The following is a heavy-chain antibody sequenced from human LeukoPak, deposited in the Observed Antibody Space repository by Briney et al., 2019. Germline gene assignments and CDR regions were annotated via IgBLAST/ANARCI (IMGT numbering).Heavy chain of an antibody. CDR3: ARVPTVTFFDY. Sequence: SETLSLTCAVSGGSISSSSYYWGWIRQPPGKGLEWIGSIYYSASTYYNPSLKSRVTISVDTSKNQFSLKLSSVTAADTAVYYCARVPTVTFFDYWGQGTLVTASS. D-gene: IGHD4-17*01. CDR2: IYYSAST. CDR1: GGSISSSSYY. V-gene: IGHV4-39*01. J-gene: IGHJ4*02.